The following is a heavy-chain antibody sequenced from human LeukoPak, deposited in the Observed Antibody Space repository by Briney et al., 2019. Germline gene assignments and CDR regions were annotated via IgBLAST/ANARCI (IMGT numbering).Heavy chain of an antibody. Sequence: GGSLRLSCAASGFTFSSYSMNWVRQAPGKGLEWVSAISGDSRYIYYADSVRGRFTISRDNAENSLYLQMNSLRAEDMALYYCAKDIGRGTIFGDHAFDIWGQGTMVTVSS. J-gene: IGHJ3*02. CDR1: GFTFSSYS. CDR3: AKDIGRGTIFGDHAFDI. CDR2: ISGDSRYI. D-gene: IGHD3-3*01. V-gene: IGHV3-21*04.